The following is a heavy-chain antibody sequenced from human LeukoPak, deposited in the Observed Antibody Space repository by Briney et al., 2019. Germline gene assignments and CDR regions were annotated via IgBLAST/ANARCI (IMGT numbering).Heavy chain of an antibody. Sequence: GGSLRLSCAASGFTFSSYAMSWVRRAPGKGLEWGSAISGSGGSTYYADSVKGRFTISRDNSKNTLYLQMNSLRAEDTAAYYCAKDAVRGVIDWFDPWGQGTLVTVSS. J-gene: IGHJ5*02. CDR3: AKDAVRGVIDWFDP. CDR2: ISGSGGST. CDR1: GFTFSSYA. V-gene: IGHV3-23*01. D-gene: IGHD3-10*02.